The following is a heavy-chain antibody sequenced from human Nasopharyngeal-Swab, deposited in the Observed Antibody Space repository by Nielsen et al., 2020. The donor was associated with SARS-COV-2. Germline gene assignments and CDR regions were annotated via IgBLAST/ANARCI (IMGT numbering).Heavy chain of an antibody. V-gene: IGHV3-11*01. CDR2: ITSGSNNI. CDR3: ARGVILQKKFFDY. J-gene: IGHJ4*02. D-gene: IGHD2-21*01. Sequence: GESLKISCAASGFTFSDYYMSWIRQAPGKGLEWVSYITSGSNNIYYADSVKGRFTISRDNAKNSLYLQMNSLRAEDTAVYYCARGVILQKKFFDYWGQGTLVTVSS. CDR1: GFTFSDYY.